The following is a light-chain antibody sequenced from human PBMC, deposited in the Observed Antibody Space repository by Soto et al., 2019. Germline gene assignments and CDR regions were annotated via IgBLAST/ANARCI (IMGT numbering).Light chain of an antibody. CDR1: SSNIGSNY. CDR3: ATWDDSLSNYV. J-gene: IGLJ1*01. Sequence: QSVLTQPPSASGTPGQRVTISCSGSSSNIGSNYVYWYQHLTGTAPKLLIYRNNQRPLGVPDRFSGSKSGTSASLAISGLRSEDEADYYCATWDDSLSNYVFGTGTKVTVL. V-gene: IGLV1-47*01. CDR2: RNN.